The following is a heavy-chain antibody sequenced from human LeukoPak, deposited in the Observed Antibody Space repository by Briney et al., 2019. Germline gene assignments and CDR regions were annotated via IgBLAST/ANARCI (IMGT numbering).Heavy chain of an antibody. CDR2: IIPMFGTA. D-gene: IGHD2-2*01. CDR1: GGSFSSYA. CDR3: ARGYCSSTSCSRANYGMDV. V-gene: IGHV1-69*01. Sequence: SVKVSCKASGGSFSSYAISWVRQAPGQGLEWMGGIIPMFGTANYAQKFQGRVTITADESTSTAYMELSSLRSEDTAVYYCARGYCSSTSCSRANYGMDVWGKGTTVTVSS. J-gene: IGHJ6*04.